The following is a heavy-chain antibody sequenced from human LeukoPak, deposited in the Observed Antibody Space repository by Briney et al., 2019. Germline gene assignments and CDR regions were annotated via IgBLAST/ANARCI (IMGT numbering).Heavy chain of an antibody. Sequence: SETLSLTCAVSGDSISSGGYWWSWIRQHPGKGPEWIGYISYGGKADYNPSLKSRVTISVDTSKNQFSLKLNSVTATDTAVYYCARHYGPWGQGTPVTVSS. J-gene: IGHJ4*02. CDR2: ISYGGKA. V-gene: IGHV4-30-2*03. CDR3: ARHYGP. D-gene: IGHD3-10*01. CDR1: GDSISSGGYW.